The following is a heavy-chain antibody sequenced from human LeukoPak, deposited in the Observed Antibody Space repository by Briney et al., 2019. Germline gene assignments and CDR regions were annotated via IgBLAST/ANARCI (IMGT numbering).Heavy chain of an antibody. CDR3: AKERARLPHSRYFDY. CDR2: IKEDGSEK. Sequence: GGSLRLSCAASGFTFSNYWMSWVRQAPGKGLEWVANIKEDGSEKYYVDSVKGRFTISRDNAKNSLYLQMNSLRAEDTAVYYCAKERARLPHSRYFDYWGQGTLVTVSS. J-gene: IGHJ4*02. CDR1: GFTFSNYW. V-gene: IGHV3-7*01. D-gene: IGHD6-25*01.